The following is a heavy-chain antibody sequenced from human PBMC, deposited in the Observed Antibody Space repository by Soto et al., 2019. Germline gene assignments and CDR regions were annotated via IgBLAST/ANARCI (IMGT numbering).Heavy chain of an antibody. D-gene: IGHD6-19*01. J-gene: IGHJ5*02. Sequence: QVPLVQSGAEVKKPGASVKVSCKASGYTFTSSDINWVRQATGQGLEWMGWMNPNSGNTGYAQKFQGRVTMTRNTSMSTAYMELSSLRSEDTAVYYCARRRIAVGRRLDPWGQGTLVTVSS. CDR2: MNPNSGNT. V-gene: IGHV1-8*01. CDR1: GYTFTSSD. CDR3: ARRRIAVGRRLDP.